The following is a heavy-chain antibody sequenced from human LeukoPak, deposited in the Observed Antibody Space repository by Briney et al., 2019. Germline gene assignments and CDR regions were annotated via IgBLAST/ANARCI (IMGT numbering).Heavy chain of an antibody. J-gene: IGHJ5*01. V-gene: IGHV4-59*08. CDR3: AKRIIEARENGDSNWLDP. D-gene: IGHD4-17*01. CDR2: ISYGGST. Sequence: PSETLSLTCTVSGDSITNSYWNWIRQPPGRGLEWIGRISYGGSTNYNPSLKSRVIISRDPSKNQFSLELTSVTAADTAIYYCAKRIIEARENGDSNWLDPWGQGTLVTVSS. CDR1: GDSITNSY.